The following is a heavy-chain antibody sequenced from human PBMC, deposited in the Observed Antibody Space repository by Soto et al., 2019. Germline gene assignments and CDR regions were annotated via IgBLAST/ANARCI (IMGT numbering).Heavy chain of an antibody. CDR1: GLTVSSGA. CDR3: AKDQGSSGYYYY. J-gene: IGHJ4*02. V-gene: IGHV3-23*01. CDR2: ISGSGGST. Sequence: VRSRKLSFPASGLTVSSGARSWARQAPGKGLEWVSAISGSGGSTYYADSVKGRFTISRDNSTNTLYLQMNSLRAEDTAVYYCAKDQGSSGYYYYWGQGNLVTVPS. D-gene: IGHD3-22*01.